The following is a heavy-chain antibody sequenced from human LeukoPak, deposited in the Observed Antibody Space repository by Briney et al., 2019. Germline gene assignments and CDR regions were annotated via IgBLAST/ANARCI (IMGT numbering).Heavy chain of an antibody. CDR1: GGSFSGYY. D-gene: IGHD6-13*01. Sequence: PSETLSLTCAVYGGSFSGYYWSWIRQPPGKGLEWIGYIYHNGSTYYNPSLKSRVTISVDTSKNQFSLKLSSVTAADTAIYNCATVGSSWPHYYFDYWGQGTLVTVSS. J-gene: IGHJ4*02. CDR3: ATVGSSWPHYYFDY. CDR2: IYHNGST. V-gene: IGHV4-34*01.